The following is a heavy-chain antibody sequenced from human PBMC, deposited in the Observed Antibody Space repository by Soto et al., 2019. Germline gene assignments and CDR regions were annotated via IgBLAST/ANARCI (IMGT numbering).Heavy chain of an antibody. D-gene: IGHD3-16*02. CDR3: VRQGIGPLHGLVDV. CDR2: VYNTGGT. J-gene: IGHJ6*02. Sequence: QVQLQQSGPGLVKPSETLSLTCTVSSGPTSSHNWGWIRQPPGRGLEWIGYVYNTGGTSYNPTLRSRATISADTSTKNISLTLSSVTAADTAVYYCVRQGIGPLHGLVDVWGQGTTVRVSS. V-gene: IGHV4-59*08. CDR1: SGPTSSHN.